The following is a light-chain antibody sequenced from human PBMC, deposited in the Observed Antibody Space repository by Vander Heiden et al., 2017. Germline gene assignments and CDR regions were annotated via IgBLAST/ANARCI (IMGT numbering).Light chain of an antibody. Sequence: YELSQPPSVSVSPGHTARSTRSGDTSPKQYACWYQQKPGQAPVLLIYKDMERPSGIPGRFSGSSSETTVTLTSSGVQAEDEADYCCQSAGSSGNWVFGGGTKLTVL. V-gene: IGLV3-25*03. CDR3: QSAGSSGNWV. CDR1: TSPKQY. J-gene: IGLJ3*02. CDR2: KDM.